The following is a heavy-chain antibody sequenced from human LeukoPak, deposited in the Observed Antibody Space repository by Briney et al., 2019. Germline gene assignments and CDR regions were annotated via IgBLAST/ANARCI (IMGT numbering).Heavy chain of an antibody. V-gene: IGHV1-69*06. CDR2: IIPIFGTA. CDR1: GGTFSSYA. Sequence: SVKVSCKASGGTFSSYAISWVRQAPGQGLEWMGGIIPIFGTANYAQKFQGRVTITADKSTSAAYMELSSLRSDDTAVYYCARKDVGANPVIDYWGQGTLVTVSS. CDR3: ARKDVGANPVIDY. J-gene: IGHJ4*02. D-gene: IGHD1-26*01.